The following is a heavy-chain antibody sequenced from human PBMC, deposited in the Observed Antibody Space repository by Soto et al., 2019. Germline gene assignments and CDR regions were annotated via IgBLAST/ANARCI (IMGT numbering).Heavy chain of an antibody. CDR2: IFHSGTT. CDR1: GYSITNVNW. V-gene: IGHV4-28*01. CDR3: ARSPYADALDI. D-gene: IGHD2-2*01. J-gene: IGHJ3*02. Sequence: QVQLQESGPGLVKPSDTLSLTCAVSGYSITNVNWWAWIRQPPGKGLEWIGYIFHSGTTHYNPSLKSRVTMSVDPSKTQFSLKVDSLTAEDTAVYYCARSPYADALDIWGQGTTVIVSS.